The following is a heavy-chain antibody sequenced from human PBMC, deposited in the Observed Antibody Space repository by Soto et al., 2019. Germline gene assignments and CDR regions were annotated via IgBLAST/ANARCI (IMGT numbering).Heavy chain of an antibody. D-gene: IGHD6-6*01. CDR3: AKDISGYSSSFLVIDY. V-gene: IGHV3-21*04. Sequence: GGSLRLSCAASGVTFSSYSMNWVRQAPGKGLEWVSSISSSSSYIYYADSVKGRFTISRDNAKNSLYLQMNSLRAEDTALYYCAKDISGYSSSFLVIDYWGQGTLVTVSS. CDR2: ISSSSSYI. CDR1: GVTFSSYS. J-gene: IGHJ4*02.